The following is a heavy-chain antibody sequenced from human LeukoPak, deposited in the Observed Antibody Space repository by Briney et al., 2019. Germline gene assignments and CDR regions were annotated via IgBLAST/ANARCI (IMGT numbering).Heavy chain of an antibody. CDR1: GFILSIYW. J-gene: IGHJ4*02. CDR3: PRGCGRASCPYFFDS. CDR2: NRKHGGWS. D-gene: IGHD2-2*01. V-gene: IGHV3-7*01. Sequence: PGGPLRLPCEASGFILSIYWMSWVRQSPGEGLEGVAPNRKHGGWSKYVDSVKCRFPMSRDNVKNSLYLQVNSLRAGDTGVYYCPRGCGRASCPYFFDSWPQGSRLSV.